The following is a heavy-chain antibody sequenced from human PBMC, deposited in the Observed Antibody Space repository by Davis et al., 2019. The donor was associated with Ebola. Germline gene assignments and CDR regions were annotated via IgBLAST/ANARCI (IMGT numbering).Heavy chain of an antibody. Sequence: LRLSCTVSDASLTSGIYYWGWIRQLPGKALEWIGYIYYTGSSYYNPSLRSRATLSVDTSKNQFFLKLNSVTAADTAVYYCARDGCRGDGCYHSNGYWGQGTLVTVSS. D-gene: IGHD2-21*01. CDR3: ARDGCRGDGCYHSNGY. CDR1: DASLTSGIYY. J-gene: IGHJ4*02. V-gene: IGHV4-31*03. CDR2: IYYTGSS.